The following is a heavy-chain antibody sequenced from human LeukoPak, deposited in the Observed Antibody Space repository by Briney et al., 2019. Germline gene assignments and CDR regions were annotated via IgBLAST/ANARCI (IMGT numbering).Heavy chain of an antibody. CDR1: GGSISSYY. CDR3: ARGPSSSAWFGELLYHWFDP. CDR2: IYTSGST. J-gene: IGHJ5*02. Sequence: PSETLSLTCTVSGGSISSYYWSWIRQPAGKGLEWIGRIYTSGSTNYNPSLKSRVTISVDTSKNQFSLKLSSVTAADTAVYYCARGPSSSAWFGELLYHWFDPWGQGTLVTVSS. D-gene: IGHD3-10*01. V-gene: IGHV4-4*07.